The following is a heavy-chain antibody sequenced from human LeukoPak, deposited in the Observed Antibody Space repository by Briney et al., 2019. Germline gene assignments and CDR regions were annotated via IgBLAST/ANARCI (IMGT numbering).Heavy chain of an antibody. CDR1: GGSISSYY. CDR2: IYYSGST. Sequence: SETLSLTCTVSGGSISSYYWSWIRQPPGKGLEWIGYIYYSGSTNYNPSLKSRVTLSVNSSKNQFSLKLSSVTAADTGVYYCARGLIAAREYYLDSWGPGTLVTVSS. D-gene: IGHD6-6*01. V-gene: IGHV4-59*01. J-gene: IGHJ4*02. CDR3: ARGLIAAREYYLDS.